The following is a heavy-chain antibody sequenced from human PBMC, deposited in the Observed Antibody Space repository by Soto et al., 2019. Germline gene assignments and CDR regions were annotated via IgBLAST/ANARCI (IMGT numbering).Heavy chain of an antibody. D-gene: IGHD1-26*01. CDR1: GFTFSSYG. Sequence: QVQLVESGGGVVQPGRSLRLSCAASGFTFSSYGMHWVRQAPGKGLEWVAVIWYDGSNKYYADSVKGRFTISRDNSKNTLYLQMNSLRAEDTAVYYCARDMEDIVGATMPLPADYWGQGTLVTVSS. V-gene: IGHV3-33*01. J-gene: IGHJ4*02. CDR3: ARDMEDIVGATMPLPADY. CDR2: IWYDGSNK.